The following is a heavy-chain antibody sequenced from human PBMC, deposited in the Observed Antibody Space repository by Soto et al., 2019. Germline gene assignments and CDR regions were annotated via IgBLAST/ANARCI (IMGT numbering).Heavy chain of an antibody. J-gene: IGHJ6*02. D-gene: IGHD5-12*01. CDR2: INHSGST. CDR1: GGSFSGYY. Sequence: QVQLQQWGAGLLKPSETLSLTCAVYGGSFSGYYWSWIRQPPGKGLEWIGEINHSGSTNYNPSLKRRVTISVATPTNQFSLKLSSVTAADTAVYYCARGLVATLSYYYYYYGMDVWGQGTTVTVSS. V-gene: IGHV4-34*01. CDR3: ARGLVATLSYYYYYYGMDV.